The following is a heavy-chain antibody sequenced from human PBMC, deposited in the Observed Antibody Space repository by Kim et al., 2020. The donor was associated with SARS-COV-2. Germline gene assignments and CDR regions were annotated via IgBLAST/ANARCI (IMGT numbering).Heavy chain of an antibody. Sequence: GGSLRLSCAASGFTFSTYDMNWVRQAPGKGLEWVSYISSSSSTIYHADSVKGRFIISRDNAKNSLYLQMNSLRAEDTVVYYCASVRFVVVPGIASYGMDVWGQGTTVTVSS. V-gene: IGHV3-48*04. J-gene: IGHJ6*02. D-gene: IGHD2-2*01. CDR3: ASVRFVVVPGIASYGMDV. CDR2: ISSSSSTI. CDR1: GFTFSTYD.